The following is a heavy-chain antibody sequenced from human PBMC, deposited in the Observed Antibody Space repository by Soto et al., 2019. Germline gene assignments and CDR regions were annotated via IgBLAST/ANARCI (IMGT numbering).Heavy chain of an antibody. CDR3: AREWYRGYDRYYGMDV. CDR1: GFTFSSYW. J-gene: IGHJ6*04. D-gene: IGHD5-12*01. V-gene: IGHV3-74*01. CDR2: INSDGSST. Sequence: EVQLVESGGGLVQPGGSLRLSCAASGFTFSSYWMHWVRQAPGKGLVWVSRINSDGSSTSYADSVKGRFTISRDNAKNTLYLQMNSLRAEDTAVYYCAREWYRGYDRYYGMDVWGKGTTLTVSS.